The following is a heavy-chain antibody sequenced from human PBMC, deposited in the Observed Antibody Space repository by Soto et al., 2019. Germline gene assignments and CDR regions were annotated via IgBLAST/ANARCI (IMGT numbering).Heavy chain of an antibody. CDR3: ARDMISGSEVNYYYYGMDV. Sequence: GGSLRLFCAASGFTFSSYSMNWVRQAPGKGLEWVSSISSSSSYIYYADSVKGRFTISRDNAKNSLYLQMNSLRAEDTAVYYCARDMISGSEVNYYYYGMDVWGQVTTVTVSS. J-gene: IGHJ6*02. CDR2: ISSSSSYI. V-gene: IGHV3-21*01. D-gene: IGHD3-16*01. CDR1: GFTFSSYS.